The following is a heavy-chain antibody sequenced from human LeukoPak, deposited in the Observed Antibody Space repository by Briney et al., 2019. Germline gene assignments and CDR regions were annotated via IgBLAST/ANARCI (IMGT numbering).Heavy chain of an antibody. CDR2: IYYSGST. V-gene: IGHV4-59*01. J-gene: IGHJ3*02. Sequence: SETLSLTCTVSGGSISSYYWSWIRQPPGKGLEWIGYIYYSGSTNYNPSLKSRVTISVDTSKNQFSLKLSSVTAADTAVYYCARAIPLEGWFGVLLHTQDAFDIRGQGTMVTVSS. CDR1: GGSISSYY. D-gene: IGHD3-10*01. CDR3: ARAIPLEGWFGVLLHTQDAFDI.